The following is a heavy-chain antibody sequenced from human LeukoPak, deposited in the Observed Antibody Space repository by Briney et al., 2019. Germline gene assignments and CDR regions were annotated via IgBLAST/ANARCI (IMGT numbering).Heavy chain of an antibody. Sequence: GESLRLSCAASGFTFSYYGMHWVRQAPGKGLEWVALIWYGGSNKYYADPVKGRFTISRDNSNNTLWLQMNSLRAEDTAVYYCARAPYTTGRSFYFDSWGQGTLVTVSS. V-gene: IGHV3-33*01. CDR2: IWYGGSNK. D-gene: IGHD3-16*01. CDR1: GFTFSYYG. CDR3: ARAPYTTGRSFYFDS. J-gene: IGHJ4*02.